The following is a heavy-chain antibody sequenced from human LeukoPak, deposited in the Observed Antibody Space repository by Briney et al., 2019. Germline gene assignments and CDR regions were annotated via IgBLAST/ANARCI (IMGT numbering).Heavy chain of an antibody. CDR3: ARGNGRFSDNWFDP. V-gene: IGHV1-2*02. D-gene: IGHD2-8*01. J-gene: IGHJ5*02. Sequence: GASVKVSCKASGYTFTGYNVHWVRQAPGQGLEWMGWIHPNSGGANYAQKFQGRVTMTTDTSISTAYIELSNLRSDDTAMYYCARGNGRFSDNWFDPWGQGTLVTVSS. CDR2: IHPNSGGA. CDR1: GYTFTGYN.